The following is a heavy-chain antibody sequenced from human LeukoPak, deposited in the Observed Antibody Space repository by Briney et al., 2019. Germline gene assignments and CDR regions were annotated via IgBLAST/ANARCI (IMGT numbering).Heavy chain of an antibody. CDR1: GFTFSTFS. V-gene: IGHV3-30*04. CDR3: ASDHRPQTVTPCFDL. CDR2: ISSDGNKQ. Sequence: GGSLRLSCSASGFTFSTFSMHWLRQAAGKGLEWLAVISSDGNKQYHADSEKGRFTLSRDNSKTTLSLQMSSLIGEDTGVYYCASDHRPQTVTPCFDLGGQGTVVSVSS. J-gene: IGHJ4*02. D-gene: IGHD1-1*01.